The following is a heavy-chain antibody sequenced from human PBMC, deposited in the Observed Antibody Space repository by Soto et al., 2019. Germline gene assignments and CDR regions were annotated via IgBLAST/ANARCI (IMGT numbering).Heavy chain of an antibody. CDR1: GYTFTSYG. D-gene: IGHD6-6*01. Sequence: GASVKVSCKASGYTFTSYGISWVRQAPGQGLEWMGWISAYNGNTNYAQKLQGRVTMTTDTSTSTAYMELRSLRSDDTAVYYCARCPYSSSSPYSYYYGMDVWGQGTTVTVSS. CDR2: ISAYNGNT. V-gene: IGHV1-18*01. J-gene: IGHJ6*02. CDR3: ARCPYSSSSPYSYYYGMDV.